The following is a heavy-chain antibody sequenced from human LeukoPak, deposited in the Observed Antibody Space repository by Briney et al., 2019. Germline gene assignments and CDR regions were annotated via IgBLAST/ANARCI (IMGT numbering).Heavy chain of an antibody. D-gene: IGHD2-2*01. J-gene: IGHJ3*02. CDR2: INPSGGST. CDR3: ARPTVGATMLDAFDI. CDR1: GYTFTSYY. V-gene: IGHV1-46*01. Sequence: ASVKVSCKASGYTFTSYYMHWVRQAPGQGLEWMGIINPSGGSTSYAQKFQGRVTMTRDMSTSTVYMELSSLRSEDTAVYYCARPTVGATMLDAFDIWGQGTMVTVSS.